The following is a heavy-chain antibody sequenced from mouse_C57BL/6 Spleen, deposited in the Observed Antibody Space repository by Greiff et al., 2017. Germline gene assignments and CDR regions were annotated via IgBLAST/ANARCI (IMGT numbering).Heavy chain of an antibody. CDR1: GFSLTSYG. CDR2: IWSGGST. D-gene: IGHD1-1*01. CDR3: ARSPHYYGSSYEYFDV. J-gene: IGHJ1*03. Sequence: VQLQQSGPGLVQPSQSLSITCTVSGFSLTSYGVHWVRQSPGKGLEWLGVIWSGGSTDYNAAFISRLSISKDNSKSQVFFKMNSLQADDTAIYYCARSPHYYGSSYEYFDVWGTGTTVTVSS. V-gene: IGHV2-2*01.